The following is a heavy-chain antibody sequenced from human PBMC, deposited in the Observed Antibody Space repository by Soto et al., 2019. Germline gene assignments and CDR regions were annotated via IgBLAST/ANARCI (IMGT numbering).Heavy chain of an antibody. V-gene: IGHV4-59*01. J-gene: IGHJ4*02. Sequence: SETLSLTCTVSGGSISSYYWSWIRQPPGKGLEWIGYIYYSGSTNYNPSLKSRVTISVDTSKNQFSLKLSSVTAADTAVYYCASHGSGSYYLDYWGQGTLVTVSS. CDR3: ASHGSGSYYLDY. CDR1: GGSISSYY. CDR2: IYYSGST. D-gene: IGHD3-10*01.